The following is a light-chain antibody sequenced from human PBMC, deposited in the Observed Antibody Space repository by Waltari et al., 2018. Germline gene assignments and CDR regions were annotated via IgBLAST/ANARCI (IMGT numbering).Light chain of an antibody. CDR1: QSVLYSTNKKHY. CDR3: QQYYSTRT. Sequence: DIVMTQSPDSLAVSLGERATINCKSSQSVLYSTNKKHYLAWYQQKPGQPPKLLIYWASTRESGVPDRFSGSGSGTDFTLTISSLQAEDVAVYYCQQYYSTRTFGQGTKVEIK. J-gene: IGKJ1*01. V-gene: IGKV4-1*01. CDR2: WAS.